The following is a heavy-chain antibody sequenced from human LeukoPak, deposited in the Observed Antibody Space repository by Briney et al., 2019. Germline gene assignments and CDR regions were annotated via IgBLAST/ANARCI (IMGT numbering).Heavy chain of an antibody. CDR2: IHSDGSST. CDR3: ARAVLSGPTDY. V-gene: IGHV3-74*01. D-gene: IGHD5-12*01. Sequence: PGRSLRLSCAASGFTFSSYWMHWVRPAPGKGLVWVSRIHSDGSSTSYADSVKGRFTISRDNAKNSLYLQMNSLRAEDTAVYYCARAVLSGPTDYWGQGTLVTVSS. CDR1: GFTFSSYW. J-gene: IGHJ4*02.